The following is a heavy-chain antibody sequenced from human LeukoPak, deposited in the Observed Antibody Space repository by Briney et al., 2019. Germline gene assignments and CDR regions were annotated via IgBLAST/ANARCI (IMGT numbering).Heavy chain of an antibody. CDR1: GFTFSDYY. Sequence: SGGSLRLSCAVSGFTFSDYYMSWIRQAPGKGLEWVSYISSSGSTIYYADSVKGRFTIPRDNAKNSLYLQMNSLRAEDTAVYYCAREGSYGSAEGYWGQGTLVTVSS. CDR3: AREGSYGSAEGY. J-gene: IGHJ4*02. CDR2: ISSSGSTI. D-gene: IGHD5-18*01. V-gene: IGHV3-11*01.